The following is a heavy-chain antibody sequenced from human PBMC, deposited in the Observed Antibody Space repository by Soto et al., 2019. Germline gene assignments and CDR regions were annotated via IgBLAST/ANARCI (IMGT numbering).Heavy chain of an antibody. V-gene: IGHV4-39*01. CDR3: ARIFDY. CDR1: GGSSSSSSRY. CDR2: IYYTGST. J-gene: IGHJ4*02. Sequence: QLQLQESGPGLVKPSETLSLTCSVSGGSSSSSSRYWGWIRQPPGKGLEWNGSIYYTGSTYYNPSLKSRVTMSVDTSKNQFSLKLSSVTAADTAVYYCARIFDYWGQGTLVTVST.